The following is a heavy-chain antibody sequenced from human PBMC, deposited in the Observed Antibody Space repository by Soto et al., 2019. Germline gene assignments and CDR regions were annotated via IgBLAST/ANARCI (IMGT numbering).Heavy chain of an antibody. J-gene: IGHJ4*02. CDR2: IRSKTDGGTT. V-gene: IGHV3-15*01. CDR1: GFTFSNAW. Sequence: EVQLVESGGGFVKPGESLRVSCAASGFTFSNAWMNWVRQAPGKGLEWIGQIRSKTDGGTTFYPAPVKGRFFISRDDSRDTLYLQMNSLKTEDTAVYYCTAAHPRGPDYWGQGTLVTVSS. D-gene: IGHD5-12*01. CDR3: TAAHPRGPDY.